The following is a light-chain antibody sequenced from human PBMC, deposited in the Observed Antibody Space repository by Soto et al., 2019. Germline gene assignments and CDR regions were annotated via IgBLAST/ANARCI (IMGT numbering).Light chain of an antibody. CDR2: DAS. Sequence: EIVLTQSPATLSLSPGERATLSCRASQSVDSNLGWYQQKPGQAPKLLIYDASKRTTGIPARFSGSGSGTDFTLTISSLEPEDFAVYYCQHRSSWPLTFGGGTKVEIK. CDR1: QSVDSN. CDR3: QHRSSWPLT. J-gene: IGKJ4*01. V-gene: IGKV3-11*01.